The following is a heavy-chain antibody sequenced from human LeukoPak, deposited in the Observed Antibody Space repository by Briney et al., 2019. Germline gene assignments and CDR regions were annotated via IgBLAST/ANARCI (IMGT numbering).Heavy chain of an antibody. CDR3: ARVRIGETSYDASDV. CDR2: IYITGST. V-gene: IGHV4-59*13. D-gene: IGHD1-26*01. Sequence: SETLSLTCTVSGGSISSYYWTWVRQPPGKGLEWIGDIYITGSTNYNPYLKRRVTMSVDTSKNQFSLRLSSVTAADTAVYYCARVRIGETSYDASDVWGLGTMVTVSS. J-gene: IGHJ3*01. CDR1: GGSISSYY.